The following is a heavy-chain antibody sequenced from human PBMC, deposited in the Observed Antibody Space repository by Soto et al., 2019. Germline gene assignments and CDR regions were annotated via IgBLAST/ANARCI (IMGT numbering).Heavy chain of an antibody. V-gene: IGHV4-31*03. J-gene: IGHJ4*02. Sequence: SETLSLTCTVSGGSISSGGYYWSWIRQHPGKGLEWIGYIYYSGSTYYNPSLKSRVAISVDTSKNQFSLKLSSVTAADTAVYYCARDSGYYDSSGYYYGYWGQGTLVTVSS. D-gene: IGHD3-22*01. CDR1: GGSISSGGYY. CDR3: ARDSGYYDSSGYYYGY. CDR2: IYYSGST.